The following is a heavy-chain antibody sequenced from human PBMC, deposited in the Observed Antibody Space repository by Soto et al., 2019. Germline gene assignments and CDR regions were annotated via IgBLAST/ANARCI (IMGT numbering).Heavy chain of an antibody. CDR3: AFTVTTHYGMDV. Sequence: QVQLVQSGAEVKNPGSSVKVSCKASGGTFSSYASSWVRQAPGQGLEWMGGIIPIFGTANYAQKFQGRVTIPADESTSTAYMELSSLRSEDTAVYYCAFTVTTHYGMDVWGQGTTVTVSS. J-gene: IGHJ6*02. D-gene: IGHD4-17*01. CDR1: GGTFSSYA. CDR2: IIPIFGTA. V-gene: IGHV1-69*01.